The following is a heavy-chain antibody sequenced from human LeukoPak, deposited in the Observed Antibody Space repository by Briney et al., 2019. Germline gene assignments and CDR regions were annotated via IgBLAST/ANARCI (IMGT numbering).Heavy chain of an antibody. CDR3: AREFYPYYLDY. V-gene: IGHV1-2*06. CDR1: GYTFTGYY. J-gene: IGHJ4*02. CDR2: VNPNSGGT. Sequence: ASVKVSCKASGYTFTGYYIHWVRQAPGQGLDWMGRVNPNSGGTNYAQKFQGRVTMTRDTSISTAYMELSRLRPDDTAVYYCAREFYPYYLDYWGQGTMVTVPS.